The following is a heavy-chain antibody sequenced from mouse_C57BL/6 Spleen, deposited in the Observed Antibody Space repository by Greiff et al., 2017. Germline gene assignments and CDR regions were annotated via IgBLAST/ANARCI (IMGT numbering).Heavy chain of an antibody. J-gene: IGHJ1*03. Sequence: QVHVKQPGAELVKPGASVKLSCKASGYTFTSYWMHWVKQRPGRGLEWIGWIDPNSGGTKYNEKFKSKATLTVDKPSSTAYMQLSSLTSEDSAVYYCAKTPGFYYSNYEWYFDVWGTGTTVTVSS. CDR1: GYTFTSYW. CDR2: IDPNSGGT. V-gene: IGHV1-72*01. CDR3: AKTPGFYYSNYEWYFDV. D-gene: IGHD2-5*01.